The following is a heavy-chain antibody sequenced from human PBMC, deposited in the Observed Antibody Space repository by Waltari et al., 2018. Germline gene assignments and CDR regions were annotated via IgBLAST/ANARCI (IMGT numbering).Heavy chain of an antibody. Sequence: QVQLVQSGVEVKKPGASGKVSGKASGYTFTSYGSSWGRQAPGQVLEWMGWINTYNGNTNYAQKLQGRVTMTTDTSTSTAYMELRSLRSDDPAVYYCARYLIGGDAFDIWGPGTMVTVSS. D-gene: IGHD7-27*01. CDR2: INTYNGNT. V-gene: IGHV1-18*01. CDR3: ARYLIGGDAFDI. J-gene: IGHJ3*02. CDR1: GYTFTSYG.